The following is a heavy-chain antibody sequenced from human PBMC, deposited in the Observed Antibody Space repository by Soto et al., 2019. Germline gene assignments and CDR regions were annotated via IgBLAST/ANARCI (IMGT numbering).Heavy chain of an antibody. Sequence: GGSLRLSCAASGFTFSNAWMNWVRQAPGKGLEWVGRIKSKTDGGTTDYAAPVKGRFTISRDYSKNTLYLQMNSLKTEDTAVYYCTTYLGNQIFLPDYYGMDVWGQGTTVTVSS. D-gene: IGHD2-2*01. J-gene: IGHJ6*02. CDR3: TTYLGNQIFLPDYYGMDV. CDR1: GFTFSNAW. V-gene: IGHV3-15*07. CDR2: IKSKTDGGTT.